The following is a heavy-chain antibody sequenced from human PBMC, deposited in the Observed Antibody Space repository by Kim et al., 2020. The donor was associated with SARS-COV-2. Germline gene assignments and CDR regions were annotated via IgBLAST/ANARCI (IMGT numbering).Heavy chain of an antibody. CDR1: GGTFSSYT. Sequence: SVKVSCKASGGTFSSYTISWVRQAPGQGLEWMGRIIPILGIANYAQKFQGRVTITADKSTSTAYMELSSLRSEDTAVYYCARWRDSSGYPDYWGQGTLVTVSS. V-gene: IGHV1-69*02. D-gene: IGHD3-22*01. J-gene: IGHJ4*02. CDR3: ARWRDSSGYPDY. CDR2: IIPILGIA.